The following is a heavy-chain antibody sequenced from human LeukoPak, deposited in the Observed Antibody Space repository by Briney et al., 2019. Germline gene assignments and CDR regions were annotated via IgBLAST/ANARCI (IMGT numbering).Heavy chain of an antibody. V-gene: IGHV3-23*01. CDR2: ISGSGGST. CDR3: EKVLVTTPGYYYYGMDV. CDR1: GFTFSSYA. J-gene: IGHJ6*02. Sequence: GGSLRLSCAASGFTFSSYAMSWVRQAPGKGLEWVSAISGSGGSTYYADSVKGRFTISRDNSKNTLYLQMNSLRAEDTAVYYCEKVLVTTPGYYYYGMDVWGQGTTVTVSS. D-gene: IGHD4-11*01.